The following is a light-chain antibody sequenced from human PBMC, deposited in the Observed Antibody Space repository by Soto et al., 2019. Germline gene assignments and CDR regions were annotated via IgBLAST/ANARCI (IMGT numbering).Light chain of an antibody. CDR2: SDR. V-gene: IGLV3-9*01. CDR3: QAWDSSTALYV. CDR1: NIGTKN. Sequence: SYALAQPLSVSVALGQTARITCGGNNIGTKNVHWYQQKPGQAPVLVMYSDRNRPSGIPERFSGSNSGNTATLTISRAQAGDEADYYCQAWDSSTALYVFGTGTKVTVL. J-gene: IGLJ1*01.